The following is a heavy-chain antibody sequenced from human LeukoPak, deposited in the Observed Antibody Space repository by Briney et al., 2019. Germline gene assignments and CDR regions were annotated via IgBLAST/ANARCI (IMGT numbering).Heavy chain of an antibody. D-gene: IGHD2-15*01. J-gene: IGHJ4*02. CDR3: AKEEDIVVVVAATRLSRRGGFDY. CDR2: ISWNSGSI. V-gene: IGHV3-9*01. CDR1: GFTFDDYA. Sequence: PGRSLRLSCAASGFTFDDYAMHWVRQAPGKGLEWVSGISWNSGSIGYADSVKGRFTISRDNAKNSLYLQMNSLRAEDTALYYCAKEEDIVVVVAATRLSRRGGFDYWGQGTLVTVSS.